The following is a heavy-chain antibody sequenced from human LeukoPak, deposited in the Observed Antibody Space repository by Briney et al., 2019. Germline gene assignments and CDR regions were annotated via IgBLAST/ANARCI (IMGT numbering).Heavy chain of an antibody. CDR2: INPNSGDT. CDR3: ARGDYYGSPKVVAA. J-gene: IGHJ5*02. D-gene: IGHD3-10*01. CDR1: GYTFTGNF. V-gene: IGHV1-2*02. Sequence: ASVKVSCKASGYTFTGNFMHWGRKAPGRGLGWMGWINPNSGDTNYAQKFQDRVTMNRDTSISTAYIELNSLRSDDTGVYFCARGDYYGSPKVVAAWGEGTLVTVS.